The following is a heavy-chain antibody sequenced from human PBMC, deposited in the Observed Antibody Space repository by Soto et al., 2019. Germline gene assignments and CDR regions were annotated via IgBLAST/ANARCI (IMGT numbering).Heavy chain of an antibody. CDR2: IGTAGDT. J-gene: IGHJ6*03. CDR1: GFTFSSYD. D-gene: IGHD3-3*01. V-gene: IGHV3-13*01. CDR3: ARGIWSGYYSLGYYYYRDF. Sequence: EVQLVESGGGLVQPGGSLRLSCAASGFTFSSYDMHWVGQATGKGLEWVSAIGTAGDTYYPGSVKGRYTISRENSKNSLYLQMNSRRAWDMAVYDCARGIWSGYYSLGYYYYRDFWGKGTTVTVSS.